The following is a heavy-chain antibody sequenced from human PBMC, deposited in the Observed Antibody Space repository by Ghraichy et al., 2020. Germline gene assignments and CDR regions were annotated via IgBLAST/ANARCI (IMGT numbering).Heavy chain of an antibody. Sequence: ASVKVSCKASGYTFTSYGISWVRQAPGQGLEWMGWISAYNGNTNYAQKLQGSVTMTTDTSTSTAYMELRILRSDDTAVYYCARACSSTSCYYGDDWGQGTLVTVAS. CDR2: ISAYNGNT. CDR3: ARACSSTSCYYGDD. CDR1: GYTFTSYG. J-gene: IGHJ4*02. D-gene: IGHD2-2*01. V-gene: IGHV1-18*01.